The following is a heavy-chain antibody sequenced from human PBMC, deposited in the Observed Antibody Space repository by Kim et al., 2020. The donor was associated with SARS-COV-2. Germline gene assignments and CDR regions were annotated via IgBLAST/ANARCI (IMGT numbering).Heavy chain of an antibody. CDR2: IYYSGGT. J-gene: IGHJ3*02. CDR3: ARDVYFDSSTYYHWRAFDI. Sequence: SETLSLTCTVSGGSISSGGYYWSWIRQHPGKGLEWIGYIYYSGGTSYNPSLRSRVTISVDTSKNQFSLKLSSVTAADTAVYYCARDVYFDSSTYYHWRAFDIWGQGTMVTVSS. CDR1: GGSISSGGYY. V-gene: IGHV4-31*03. D-gene: IGHD3-22*01.